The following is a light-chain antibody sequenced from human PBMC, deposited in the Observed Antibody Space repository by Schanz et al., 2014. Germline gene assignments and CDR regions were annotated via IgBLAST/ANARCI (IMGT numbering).Light chain of an antibody. V-gene: IGKV1-8*01. CDR1: QGISSS. CDR2: AAS. CDR3: QQYYSYPFT. Sequence: AIRITQSPSSLSASTGDRVTITCRARQGISSSFSFSPPKPGKAPKLLLSAASTLQSGVPSRFSGSGSGTDFTLTISCLQSEDFATYYCQQYYSYPFTFGPGTKVDIK. J-gene: IGKJ3*01.